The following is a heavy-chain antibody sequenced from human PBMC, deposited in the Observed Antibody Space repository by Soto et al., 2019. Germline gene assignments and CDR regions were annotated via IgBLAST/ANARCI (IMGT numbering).Heavy chain of an antibody. CDR3: TIGLVVVTAIDGMDV. J-gene: IGHJ6*02. CDR2: IRSKANSYAT. V-gene: IGHV3-73*01. CDR1: GFTFSGSA. Sequence: GGSLRLSCAASGFTFSGSAMHWVRQASGKGLEWVGRIRSKANSYATAYAASVKGRFTISRDDSKNTAYLQMNSLKTEDTAVYYCTIGLVVVTAIDGMDVWGQGTTVTVSS. D-gene: IGHD2-21*02.